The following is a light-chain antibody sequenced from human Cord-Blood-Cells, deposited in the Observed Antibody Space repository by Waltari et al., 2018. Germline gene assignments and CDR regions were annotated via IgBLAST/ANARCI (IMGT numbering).Light chain of an antibody. Sequence: QSALTQPASVSGSPGQSITISGTGTSSDVGSYNLVSWYQQNPGKAPKLMIYEVSKRPSGVSNRFSGSKSGNTASLTISGLQAEDEADYYCCSYAGSSTVFGGGTKLTVL. V-gene: IGLV2-23*02. CDR1: SSDVGSYNL. J-gene: IGLJ2*01. CDR2: EVS. CDR3: CSYAGSSTV.